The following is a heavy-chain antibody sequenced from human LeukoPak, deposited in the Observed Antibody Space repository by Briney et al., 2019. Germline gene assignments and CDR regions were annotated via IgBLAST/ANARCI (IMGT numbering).Heavy chain of an antibody. CDR3: ARGPFEYYYDSSGLHPFDY. D-gene: IGHD3-22*01. J-gene: IGHJ4*02. CDR1: GFTFSNAW. Sequence: GGSLRLSCAASGFTFSNAWMSWVRQAPGKGLEWVSYISSSSSTIYYADSVKGRFTISRDNAKNSLYLQMNSLRDEDTAVYYCARGPFEYYYDSSGLHPFDYWGQGTLVTVSS. V-gene: IGHV3-48*02. CDR2: ISSSSSTI.